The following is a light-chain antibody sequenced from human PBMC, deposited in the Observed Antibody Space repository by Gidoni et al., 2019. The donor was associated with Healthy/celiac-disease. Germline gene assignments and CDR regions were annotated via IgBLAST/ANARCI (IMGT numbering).Light chain of an antibody. Sequence: EIVLTQSPATLSLSPGERATLSCRASQSVSSYLAWYQQKPGQAPMLLIYDASNRATGIPARFSGSGSGTDFTLTISSLEPEDFAVYYCQQRSNRITFGQGTRLEIK. V-gene: IGKV3-11*01. CDR3: QQRSNRIT. J-gene: IGKJ5*01. CDR2: DAS. CDR1: QSVSSY.